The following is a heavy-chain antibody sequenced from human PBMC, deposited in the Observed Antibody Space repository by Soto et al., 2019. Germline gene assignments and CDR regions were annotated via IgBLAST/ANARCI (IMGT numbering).Heavy chain of an antibody. Sequence: SDTLSLTCTVSGGPISCNYWSWIRQPPGKRPEWIGYIHYSGTTNYNPSPKSRVTISLDTSKNQFSLGLTSVTAADTAMYYCARGRGGFDSWGQGTLVTVS. V-gene: IGHV4-59*07. J-gene: IGHJ4*01. D-gene: IGHD3-10*01. CDR2: IHYSGTT. CDR3: ARGRGGFDS. CDR1: GGPISCNY.